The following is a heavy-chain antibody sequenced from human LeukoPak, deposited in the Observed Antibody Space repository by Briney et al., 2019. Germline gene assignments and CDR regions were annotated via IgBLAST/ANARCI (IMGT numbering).Heavy chain of an antibody. Sequence: GGSLSLSCAAAGFTFSSYNMKWVRQAPGKGLEWFSFVSSSSSYIQYADSMKGRFTISRDNAKNSLYLQKSSVRAEDTAVYYCARGRVYNGYDPFDYWGQGTLVTVSS. J-gene: IGHJ4*02. CDR2: VSSSSSYI. CDR1: GFTFSSYN. CDR3: ARGRVYNGYDPFDY. D-gene: IGHD5-12*01. V-gene: IGHV3-21*01.